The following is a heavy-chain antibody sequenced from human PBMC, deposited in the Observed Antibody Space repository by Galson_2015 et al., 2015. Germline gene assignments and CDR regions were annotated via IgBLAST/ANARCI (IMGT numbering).Heavy chain of an antibody. D-gene: IGHD2-2*02. CDR2: ISWDGGST. Sequence: SLRLSCAASGFTFDDYTMHWVRQAPGKGLEWVSLISWDGGSTYYADSVKGRFTISRDNSKNSLYLQMNSLRTEDTALYYCAKGRYQLLYPFDYWGQGTLVTVSS. V-gene: IGHV3-43*01. J-gene: IGHJ4*02. CDR1: GFTFDDYT. CDR3: AKGRYQLLYPFDY.